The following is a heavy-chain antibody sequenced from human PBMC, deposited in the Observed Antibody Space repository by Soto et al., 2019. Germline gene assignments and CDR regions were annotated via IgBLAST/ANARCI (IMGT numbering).Heavy chain of an antibody. CDR3: AKYYYGSGSTWFDP. CDR2: IYYSGST. Sequence: SETLSLTCTVSGGSISSYYWSWIRQPPGKGLEWIGYIYYSGSTNYNPSLKSRVTISVDTSKNQFSLKLSSVTAADTAVYYCAKYYYGSGSTWFDPWGQGTLVTVSS. D-gene: IGHD3-10*01. J-gene: IGHJ5*02. V-gene: IGHV4-59*01. CDR1: GGSISSYY.